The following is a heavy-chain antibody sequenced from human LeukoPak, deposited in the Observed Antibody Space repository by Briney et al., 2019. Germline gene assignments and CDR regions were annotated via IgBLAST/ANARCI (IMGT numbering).Heavy chain of an antibody. Sequence: GGSLRLSCAASGFTFSSYSMNWVRQAPGKGLEWVSSISSSSSYIYYADSVKGRFTISRDNAKNSLYLQMNSLRAEDTAVYYCARDRIAVAGSFDYWGQGTLVTVSS. CDR1: GFTFSSYS. CDR2: ISSSSSYI. V-gene: IGHV3-21*01. D-gene: IGHD6-19*01. J-gene: IGHJ4*02. CDR3: ARDRIAVAGSFDY.